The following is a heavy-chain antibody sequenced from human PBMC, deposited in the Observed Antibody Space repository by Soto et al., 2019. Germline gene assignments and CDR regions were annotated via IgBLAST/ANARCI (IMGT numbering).Heavy chain of an antibody. J-gene: IGHJ4*02. CDR3: AKDMVRGVITGGGFDY. D-gene: IGHD3-10*01. CDR1: GFTFSSYA. CDR2: ISGSGGST. V-gene: IGHV3-23*01. Sequence: EVQLLESGGGLVQPGGSLRLSCAASGFTFSSYAMSWVRQAPGKGLEWVSAISGSGGSTYYADSVKGRFTISRDNSKNTLDLQMNSLRAEDTAVYYCAKDMVRGVITGGGFDYWGQGTLVTVSS.